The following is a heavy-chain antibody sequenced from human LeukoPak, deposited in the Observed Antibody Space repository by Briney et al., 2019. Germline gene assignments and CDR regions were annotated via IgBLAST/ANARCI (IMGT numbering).Heavy chain of an antibody. Sequence: GGSLRLSCAASGFTFSSYEMNWVRQAPGKGLEWVSYISSSGSTIYYADSVKGRSTISRDNAKNSLYLQMNSLRAEDTAVYYCARDHGPRTTLPDYWGQGTLVTVSS. J-gene: IGHJ4*02. V-gene: IGHV3-48*03. CDR2: ISSSGSTI. CDR1: GFTFSSYE. CDR3: ARDHGPRTTLPDY. D-gene: IGHD1-1*01.